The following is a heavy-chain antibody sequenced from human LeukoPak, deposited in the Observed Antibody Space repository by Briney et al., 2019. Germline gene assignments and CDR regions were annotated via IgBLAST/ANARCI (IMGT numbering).Heavy chain of an antibody. CDR1: GGSISSYY. J-gene: IGHJ4*02. CDR3: ARGPDYDVWGSYRYTVYFDY. D-gene: IGHD3-16*02. CDR2: IYTSGST. V-gene: IGHV4-4*07. Sequence: KPSETLSLTCTVPGGSISSYYWSWIRQPAGKGLEWIGRIYTSGSTNYNPSLKSRVTMSVDTSKNQFSLKLSSVTAADAAVYYCARGPDYDVWGSYRYTVYFDYWGQGTLVTVSS.